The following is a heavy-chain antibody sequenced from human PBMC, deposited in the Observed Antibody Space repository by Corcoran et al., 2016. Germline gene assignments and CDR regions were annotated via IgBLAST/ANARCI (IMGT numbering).Heavy chain of an antibody. Sequence: QVQLVQSGAEGKKPGASVKVSCNASGYTFTSYGISWVRQAPGQGLEWMGWISAYNGNTNYAQKLQGRVTMTTDPSTSTAYMELRSLVSDDTAVYYCWVMDIVVVPAVPGGLGMDVWGQGTTVTVSS. V-gene: IGHV1-18*01. J-gene: IGHJ6*02. CDR3: WVMDIVVVPAVPGGLGMDV. CDR2: ISAYNGNT. CDR1: GYTFTSYG. D-gene: IGHD2-2*03.